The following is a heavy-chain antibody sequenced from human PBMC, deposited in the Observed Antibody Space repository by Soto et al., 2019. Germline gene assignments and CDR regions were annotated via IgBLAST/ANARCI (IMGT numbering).Heavy chain of an antibody. CDR1: GYTLTELS. J-gene: IGHJ6*02. CDR3: ARGGYCSGGSCYGGYGMDV. CDR2: FDPEDCET. D-gene: IGHD2-15*01. Sequence: ASVKVSCKVSGYTLTELSMHWVRQAPGKGLEWMGGFDPEDCETIYAQKFQGRVTMTEDTSTDTAYMELSSLRSEDTAVYYCARGGYCSGGSCYGGYGMDVWGQGTTVTVSS. V-gene: IGHV1-24*01.